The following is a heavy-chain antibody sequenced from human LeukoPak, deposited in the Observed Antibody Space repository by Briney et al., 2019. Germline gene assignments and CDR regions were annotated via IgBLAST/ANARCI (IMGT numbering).Heavy chain of an antibody. J-gene: IGHJ4*02. CDR1: GFTFDDYA. CDR3: AKDSVAVTGTGNIDY. V-gene: IGHV3-9*01. Sequence: GGSLRLSCAASGFTFDDYAMHWVRQAPGKGLEWVSGISWNSGSIGYADSVKGRFTISRDNAKNSLYLQMNSLRAEDTALYYCAKDSVAVTGTGNIDYWGQGTLVTVSS. D-gene: IGHD6-19*01. CDR2: ISWNSGSI.